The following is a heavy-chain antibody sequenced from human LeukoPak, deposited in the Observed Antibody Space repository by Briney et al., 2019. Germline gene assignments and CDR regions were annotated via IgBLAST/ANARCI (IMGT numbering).Heavy chain of an antibody. V-gene: IGHV3-21*01. D-gene: IGHD3-22*01. J-gene: IGHJ5*02. CDR2: ISSSSSSYI. Sequence: GGSLRLSCAASGFTFSSYSMNWVRQAPGKGLEWVSSISSSSSSYIYYADSVKGRFTISRDNAKNSLYLQMNSLRAEDTAVYYCAREGTYYYDSSGMGYNWFDPWGQGTLVTVSS. CDR1: GFTFSSYS. CDR3: AREGTYYYDSSGMGYNWFDP.